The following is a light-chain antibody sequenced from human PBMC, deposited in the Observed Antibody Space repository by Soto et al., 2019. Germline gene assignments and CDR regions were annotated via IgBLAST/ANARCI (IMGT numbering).Light chain of an antibody. CDR2: SND. CDR3: AAWDDSLSGVV. Sequence: QAVVTQPPSASGTPGQRVTISCSGSSSNVGSNSVNWYQQLPGTAPKLLIYSNDQRPSGVPDRFSGSKSGTSASLAISGLQSEDEADYYCAAWDDSLSGVVFGGGTQLTVL. CDR1: SSNVGSNS. J-gene: IGLJ2*01. V-gene: IGLV1-44*01.